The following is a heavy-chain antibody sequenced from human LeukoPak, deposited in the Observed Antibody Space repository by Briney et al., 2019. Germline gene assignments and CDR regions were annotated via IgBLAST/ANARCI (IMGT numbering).Heavy chain of an antibody. V-gene: IGHV3-23*01. CDR3: AKGRGVSVPFDY. D-gene: IGHD3-16*01. CDR1: GFTFSSYA. CDR2: ICGSGGST. Sequence: PGGSLRLSCTASGFTFSSYAMSWVRQAPGKGLEWVSAICGSGGSTYYADSVKGRFTFSRDNSKNTLYLQMNSLRAEDTAVYYCAKGRGVSVPFDYWGQGTLVTVSS. J-gene: IGHJ4*02.